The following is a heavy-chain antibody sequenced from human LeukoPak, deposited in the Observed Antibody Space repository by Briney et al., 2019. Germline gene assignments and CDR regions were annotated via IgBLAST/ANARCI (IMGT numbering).Heavy chain of an antibody. D-gene: IGHD2-2*01. V-gene: IGHV3-11*04. Sequence: KPGGSLRLPCAASGFIFSDYYMSWARQAPGKGLEGASYISASGSTVNYADSVKGRFIISRDNAKRSLYLQMNNLTAEDTAVYYCARDGCSSTSCFDYWGQGTLVIVSS. CDR3: ARDGCSSTSCFDY. CDR2: ISASGSTV. J-gene: IGHJ4*02. CDR1: GFIFSDYY.